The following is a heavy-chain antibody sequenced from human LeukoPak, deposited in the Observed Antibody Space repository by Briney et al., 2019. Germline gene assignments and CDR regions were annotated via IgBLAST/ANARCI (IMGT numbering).Heavy chain of an antibody. CDR3: ARPRVAVAGKGSFDY. J-gene: IGHJ4*02. Sequence: GESLKISCKGSGYSFTSYWIGWVRQMPGKGLEWMGIIYPGDSDTRYSPSFQGQVTISADKSISTAYLQWSSLKASDTAMYYCARPRVAVAGKGSFDYWGQGTLVTVSS. D-gene: IGHD6-19*01. CDR2: IYPGDSDT. CDR1: GYSFTSYW. V-gene: IGHV5-51*01.